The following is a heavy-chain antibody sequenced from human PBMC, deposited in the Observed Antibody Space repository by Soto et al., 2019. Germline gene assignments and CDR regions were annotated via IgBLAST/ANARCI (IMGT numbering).Heavy chain of an antibody. J-gene: IGHJ3*01. Sequence: PSPTLSLTCAISGDSVSSNSAAWNWIRQSPSRGLEWLGRTYYRSKWYSDYAVSAQSRITINPDTSKNQFSLQLNSVTPEDTAIYYCARGAAGAFDFWGQGTMVSVSS. CDR3: ARGAAGAFDF. CDR2: TYYRSKWYS. CDR1: GDSVSSNSAA. V-gene: IGHV6-1*01.